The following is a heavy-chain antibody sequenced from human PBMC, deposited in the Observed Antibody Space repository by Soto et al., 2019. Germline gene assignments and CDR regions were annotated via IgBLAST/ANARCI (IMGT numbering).Heavy chain of an antibody. V-gene: IGHV3-23*01. CDR2: ISGSGGST. Sequence: GGSLRLSCAASGFTFSSYAMSWVRQAPGKGLEWVSAISGSGGSTYYADSVKGRFTISRDNSKNTLYLQRNSLRAEDTAVYYCAKDRRTLIVVVPAAMGPIDYWGQGTLVTVSS. CDR1: GFTFSSYA. D-gene: IGHD2-2*01. CDR3: AKDRRTLIVVVPAAMGPIDY. J-gene: IGHJ4*02.